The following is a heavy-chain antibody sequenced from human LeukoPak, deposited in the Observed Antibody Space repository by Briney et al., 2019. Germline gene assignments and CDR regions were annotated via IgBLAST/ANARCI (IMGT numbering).Heavy chain of an antibody. V-gene: IGHV1-18*01. CDR3: ARSFYSYGQYYFDY. D-gene: IGHD5-18*01. J-gene: IGHJ4*02. Sequence: ASVRVSCKASGYTFTSYGISWVRQAPGQGLEWMGWNSAYNGNTNYAQKLQGRVTMTTDASTSTAYMELRSLRSDDTAVYYCARSFYSYGQYYFDYWGQGTLVTVSS. CDR2: NSAYNGNT. CDR1: GYTFTSYG.